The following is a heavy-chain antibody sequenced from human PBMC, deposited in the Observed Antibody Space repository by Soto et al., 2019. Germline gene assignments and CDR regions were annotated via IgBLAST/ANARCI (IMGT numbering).Heavy chain of an antibody. CDR3: SRAEGYSNGWYWFDP. V-gene: IGHV3-11*06. D-gene: IGHD6-19*01. J-gene: IGHJ5*02. CDR2: ISSSSSYT. CDR1: GFTFSDYY. Sequence: GGSLSLSCAASGFTFSDYYMSWIRQAPGKGLEWVSYISSSSSYTNNADSVKGRFTISRDNAKKSLYLQMNSLRAEDAAVYYCSRAEGYSNGWYWFDPWGQGTLVTVSS.